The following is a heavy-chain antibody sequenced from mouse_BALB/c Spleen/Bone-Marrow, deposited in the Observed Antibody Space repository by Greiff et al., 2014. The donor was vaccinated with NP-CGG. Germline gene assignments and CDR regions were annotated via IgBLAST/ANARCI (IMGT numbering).Heavy chain of an antibody. Sequence: VQLQGSGAELVKPGASVKLSCKASGYTFTSYWMHWVKQRPGQGLEWIGEINPSNGRTNYNEKFKSKATLTVDKSSSTAYMQLSSLTSEDSAVYYCARGDGFAWFAYWGQGTLVTVSA. D-gene: IGHD3-3*01. V-gene: IGHV1S81*02. J-gene: IGHJ3*01. CDR2: INPSNGRT. CDR3: ARGDGFAWFAY. CDR1: GYTFTSYW.